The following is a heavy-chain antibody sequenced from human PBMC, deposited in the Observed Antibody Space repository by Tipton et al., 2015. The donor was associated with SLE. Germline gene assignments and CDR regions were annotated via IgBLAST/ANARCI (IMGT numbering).Heavy chain of an antibody. Sequence: TLSLTCAVYGGSFSGYYWSWIRQPPGKGLEWIGAINHSGSTNYNPSLKSRVTISVDTSKNQFSLKLSSVTAADTAVYYCASEGCYGWYFDLWARCTLVTLSS. CDR2: INHSGST. CDR3: ASEGCYGWYFDL. J-gene: IGHJ2*01. CDR1: GGSFSGYY. V-gene: IGHV4-34*01. D-gene: IGHD4/OR15-4a*01.